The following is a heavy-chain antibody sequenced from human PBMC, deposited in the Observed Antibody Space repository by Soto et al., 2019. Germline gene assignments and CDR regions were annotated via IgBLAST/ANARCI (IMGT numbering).Heavy chain of an antibody. CDR2: ISSSADTI. CDR1: GFTFSSFE. CDR3: ARGPGYSTGWYSDY. V-gene: IGHV3-48*03. Sequence: GGSLRLSCAASGFTFSSFEMNLVRQAPGKGLECLSYISSSADTIYYADSVRGRFTTSRDNAKNSLSLQMNSLRGEDTAIYYCARGPGYSTGWYSDYWGQGTLVTVSS. J-gene: IGHJ4*02. D-gene: IGHD6-19*01.